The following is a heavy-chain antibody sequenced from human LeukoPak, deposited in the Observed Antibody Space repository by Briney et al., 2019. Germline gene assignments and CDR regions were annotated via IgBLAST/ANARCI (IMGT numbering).Heavy chain of an antibody. CDR1: RFTFSSYG. D-gene: IGHD3-16*02. CDR3: AKEYYDYVWGSYRSVQPYLDY. J-gene: IGHJ4*02. CDR2: ISWDGGST. V-gene: IGHV3-43*02. Sequence: PGGSLRLSCAASRFTFSSYGMHWVRQAPGKGLEWVSLISWDGGSTYYADSVKGRFTISRDNSKNSLYLQMNSLRTEDTALYYCAKEYYDYVWGSYRSVQPYLDYWGQGTLVTVSS.